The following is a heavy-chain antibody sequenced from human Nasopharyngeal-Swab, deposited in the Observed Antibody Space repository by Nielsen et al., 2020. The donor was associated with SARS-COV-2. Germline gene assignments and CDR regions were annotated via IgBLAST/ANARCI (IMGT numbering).Heavy chain of an antibody. Sequence: WIRQPPGKGLEWIGSIYYSGSTYYNPSLKSRVTISVDTSKNQFSLKLSSVTASDTAVYYCARPGTGIAAADYWGQGTLVTVSS. CDR3: ARPGTGIAAADY. CDR2: IYYSGST. D-gene: IGHD6-13*01. J-gene: IGHJ4*02. V-gene: IGHV4-39*01.